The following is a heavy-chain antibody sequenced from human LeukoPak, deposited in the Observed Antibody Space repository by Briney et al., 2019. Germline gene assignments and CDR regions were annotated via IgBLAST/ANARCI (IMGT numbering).Heavy chain of an antibody. V-gene: IGHV3-21*01. Sequence: PGGSLRLSCAASGSTFSSHSMNWVRQAPGKGLEWVSSISSSSSYTYNADSVKGRFTISRDNAKNSLYLQMSSLRAEDTAVYYCARVSTGDYDILSRGTLDYWGQGTLVTVSS. CDR1: GSTFSSHS. J-gene: IGHJ4*02. CDR3: ARVSTGDYDILSRGTLDY. CDR2: ISSSSSYT. D-gene: IGHD3-9*01.